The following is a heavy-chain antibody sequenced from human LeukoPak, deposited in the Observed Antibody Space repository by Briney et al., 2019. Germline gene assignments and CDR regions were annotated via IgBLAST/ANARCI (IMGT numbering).Heavy chain of an antibody. CDR2: IYTSGST. CDR1: GGSISSGGYY. J-gene: IGHJ3*02. CDR3: ARVPRGSGWVNAFDI. V-gene: IGHV4-61*09. D-gene: IGHD6-19*01. Sequence: SQTLSLTCTVSGGSISSGGYYWSWIRQPAGKGLEWIGNIYTSGSTNYNPSLKSRVTMSVDTSKNQFSLKLSSVTAADTAVYYCARVPRGSGWVNAFDIWGQGTMVTVSS.